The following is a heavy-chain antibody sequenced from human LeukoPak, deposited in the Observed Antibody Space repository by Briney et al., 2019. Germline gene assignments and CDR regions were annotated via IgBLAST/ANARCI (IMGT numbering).Heavy chain of an antibody. Sequence: GESLKISCKGSGYSFTSYWIGWVRQMPGKGLEWMGIIYPGDSDTRYSPSFQGQVTISADKSISTAYLQWSSLKASDTAMYYCARSLGGSSWSASFDYWGQGTLVTVSS. J-gene: IGHJ4*02. CDR2: IYPGDSDT. V-gene: IGHV5-51*01. CDR3: ARSLGGSSWSASFDY. CDR1: GYSFTSYW. D-gene: IGHD6-13*01.